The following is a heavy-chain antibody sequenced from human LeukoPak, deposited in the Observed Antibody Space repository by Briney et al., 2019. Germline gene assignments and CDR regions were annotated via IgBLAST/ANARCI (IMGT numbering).Heavy chain of an antibody. J-gene: IGHJ4*02. CDR2: ISYDGSNK. V-gene: IGHV3-30-3*01. CDR1: GLTFSSYA. CDR3: ARADPYCSGGSCSSFAY. Sequence: PGRSLRLSCAASGLTFSSYAMHWVRQAPGKGLEWVAVISYDGSNKYYADSVKGRFTISRDNSKNTLYLQMNSLRAEDTAVYYCARADPYCSGGSCSSFAYRGQGTLVTVSS. D-gene: IGHD2-15*01.